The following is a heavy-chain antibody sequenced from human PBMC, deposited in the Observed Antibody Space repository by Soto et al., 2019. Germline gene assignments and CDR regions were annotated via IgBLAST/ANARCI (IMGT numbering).Heavy chain of an antibody. J-gene: IGHJ5*02. Sequence: ETLSLTCTVSGGSISSSSYYWGWIRQPPGKGLEWIGSIYYSGSTYYNPSLKSRVTISVDTSKNQFSLKLSSVTAADTAVYYCARRFVAGTNWFDPWGQGTLVTVSS. V-gene: IGHV4-39*01. CDR3: ARRFVAGTNWFDP. D-gene: IGHD6-19*01. CDR1: GGSISSSSYY. CDR2: IYYSGST.